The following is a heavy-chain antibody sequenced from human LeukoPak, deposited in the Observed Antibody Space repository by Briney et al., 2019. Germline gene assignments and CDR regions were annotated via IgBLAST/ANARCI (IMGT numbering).Heavy chain of an antibody. CDR2: ISYDGSNK. Sequence: GGSLRLSCVASGFSFSNYPMNWVRQAPGKGLEGVAVISYDGSNKYYADSVKGRFTISRDNSKNTLYLQMNSLRAEDTAVYYCARSPEDGAGGYFDYWGQGTLVTVSS. J-gene: IGHJ4*02. D-gene: IGHD5-24*01. CDR1: GFSFSNYP. CDR3: ARSPEDGAGGYFDY. V-gene: IGHV3-30-3*01.